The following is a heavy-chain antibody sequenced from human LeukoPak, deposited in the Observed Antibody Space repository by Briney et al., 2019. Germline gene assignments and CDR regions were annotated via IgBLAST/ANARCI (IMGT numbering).Heavy chain of an antibody. Sequence: ASVKVSCKASGYTFTSYYMLWVRQAPGQGLEWMGIINPSGGSTSYAQKFQGRVTMTRDTSTSTVYMELSSLRSEDTAVYYCARDFRALEAFDIWGQGTMVTVSS. CDR3: ARDFRALEAFDI. V-gene: IGHV1-46*01. CDR1: GYTFTSYY. CDR2: INPSGGST. J-gene: IGHJ3*02.